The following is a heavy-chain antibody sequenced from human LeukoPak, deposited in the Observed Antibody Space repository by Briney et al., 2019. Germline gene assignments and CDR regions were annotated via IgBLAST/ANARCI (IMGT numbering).Heavy chain of an antibody. V-gene: IGHV4-59*01. Sequence: SETLSLTCTVSGGSISSYYWSWIRQPPGKGLEWIGYIYYSGSTNYNPSLKSRVTIPVDTSKNQFSLKLSSVTAADTAVYYCARDSGDGYYYYYYMDVWGKGTTVTVSS. D-gene: IGHD4-17*01. CDR3: ARDSGDGYYYYYYMDV. CDR1: GGSISSYY. J-gene: IGHJ6*03. CDR2: IYYSGST.